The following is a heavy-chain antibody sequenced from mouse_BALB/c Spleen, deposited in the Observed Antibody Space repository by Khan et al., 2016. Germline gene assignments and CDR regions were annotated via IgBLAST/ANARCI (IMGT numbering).Heavy chain of an antibody. CDR2: ISDSGSN. Sequence: VQLQESGPSLVKPSQTLSLTCSVTDDSITSGYWNWIRKFPGNKLEYMGYISDSGSNYYNPSLKSRISITRDTSKNQFYLQLTSVTTEDTATYYCARSVRATMDYWGQGTSVTVSS. CDR1: DDSITSGY. D-gene: IGHD3-1*01. J-gene: IGHJ4*01. V-gene: IGHV3-8*02. CDR3: ARSVRATMDY.